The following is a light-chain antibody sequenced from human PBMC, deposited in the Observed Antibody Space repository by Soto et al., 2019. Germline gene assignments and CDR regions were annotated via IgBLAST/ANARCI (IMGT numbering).Light chain of an antibody. CDR1: SSDVGGYNY. Sequence: QSVLTQPASVSGSPGQSITISCTGTSSDVGGYNYVSWYQQHPGKAPKFMIYDVSNRPSGVSNRFSGSKSGNTASLTISGLQAEDEADYYCSSYTTSNTRQIVFVTGSMVTVL. CDR2: DVS. V-gene: IGLV2-14*01. J-gene: IGLJ1*01. CDR3: SSYTTSNTRQIV.